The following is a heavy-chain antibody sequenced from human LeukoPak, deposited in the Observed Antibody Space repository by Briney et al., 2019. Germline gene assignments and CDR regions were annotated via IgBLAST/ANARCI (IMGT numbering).Heavy chain of an antibody. V-gene: IGHV1-2*02. J-gene: IGHJ4*02. Sequence: EASVKVSCKASGYTFTGYYMHWVRQAPGQGLEWMGWINPNSGSTNYAQKFQGRVTMTRDTSTSTVYMELSSLRSEDTAVYYCARDQLGRVPLHYYDSSGYSHPDFDYWGQGTLVTVSS. D-gene: IGHD3-22*01. CDR1: GYTFTGYY. CDR3: ARDQLGRVPLHYYDSSGYSHPDFDY. CDR2: INPNSGST.